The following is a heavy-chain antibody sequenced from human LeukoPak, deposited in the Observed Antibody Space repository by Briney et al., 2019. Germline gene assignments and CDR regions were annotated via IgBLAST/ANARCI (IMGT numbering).Heavy chain of an antibody. Sequence: SETLSLTCDVSGASINNYYWSWMRQPPGKGLQWIGSIYYTGMTNYDPSPKSRVTISLDASNHRFSLKPTSVTAADTAVYYCARDSPQPVWGQGTLVTVSS. CDR3: ARDSPQPV. J-gene: IGHJ4*02. D-gene: IGHD5-18*01. V-gene: IGHV4-59*01. CDR2: IYYTGMT. CDR1: GASINNYY.